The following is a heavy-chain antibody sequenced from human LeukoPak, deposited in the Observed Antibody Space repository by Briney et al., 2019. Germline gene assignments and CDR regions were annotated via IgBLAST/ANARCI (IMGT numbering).Heavy chain of an antibody. CDR3: AKDMGSSGIAAAGLDY. CDR1: GFIFSSYW. Sequence: PGGSLRLSCAASGFIFSSYWMDWVRQAPGKGLEWVSGISWNSGSIGYADSVKGRFTVSRDNAKNSLYLQMNSLRAEDMALYYCAKDMGSSGIAAAGLDYWGQGTLVTVSS. J-gene: IGHJ4*02. V-gene: IGHV3-9*03. D-gene: IGHD6-13*01. CDR2: ISWNSGSI.